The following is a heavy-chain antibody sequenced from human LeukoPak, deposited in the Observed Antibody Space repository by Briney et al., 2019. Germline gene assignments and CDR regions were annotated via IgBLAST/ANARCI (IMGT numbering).Heavy chain of an antibody. J-gene: IGHJ4*02. D-gene: IGHD6-13*01. V-gene: IGHV1-2*06. CDR2: INPNSGGT. CDR1: GYTFTGYY. CDR3: ARDRSGGSSWSFDY. Sequence: ASVKVSCKASGYTFTGYYIHWVRQAPGQGLEWMGRINPNSGGTNYAQKFQGRVTMTRDTSISTAYMELSSLRSEDTAVYYCARDRSGGSSWSFDYWGQGTLVTVSS.